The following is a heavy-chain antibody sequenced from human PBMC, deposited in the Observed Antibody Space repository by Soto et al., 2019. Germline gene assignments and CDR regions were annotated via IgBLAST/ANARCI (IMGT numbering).Heavy chain of an antibody. D-gene: IGHD3-22*01. J-gene: IGHJ3*02. CDR3: ARGDYDSSRQDDAFDI. Sequence: ASVKVSCKASGGTFSTYPISWVRQAPGQGLEWMGWISAYNGNTNYAQKLQGRVTMTTDTSTSTAYMELRSLRSDDTAVYYCARGDYDSSRQDDAFDIWGQGTMVTVSS. CDR1: GGTFSTYP. V-gene: IGHV1-18*01. CDR2: ISAYNGNT.